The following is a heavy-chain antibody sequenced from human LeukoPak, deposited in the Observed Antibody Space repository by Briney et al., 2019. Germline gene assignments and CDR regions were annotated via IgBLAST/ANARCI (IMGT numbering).Heavy chain of an antibody. J-gene: IGHJ4*02. D-gene: IGHD3-22*01. CDR3: ARMLISSGYYVDS. CDR2: IYSGGTT. Sequence: GGSLRLSCAASGFTFSSNYMSWVRQAPGKGLEWVSVIYSGGTTYYADSVKGRFTISRDISKNTLYLQMGSLSVEDTAVYYCARMLISSGYYVDSWGQGTLVTVSS. V-gene: IGHV3-53*01. CDR1: GFTFSSNY.